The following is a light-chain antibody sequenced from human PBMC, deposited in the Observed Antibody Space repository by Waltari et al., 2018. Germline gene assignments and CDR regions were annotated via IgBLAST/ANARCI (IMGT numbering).Light chain of an antibody. V-gene: IGLV2-11*01. J-gene: IGLJ2*01. CDR1: SSDIGGFNY. CDR3: CSYAGSYTGVL. Sequence: QSALTQPRSVSGSPGQSVTISCTGTSSDIGGFNYVSWYQQHPVNAPKLIIYDVSERPSGVPDRFSGSKSANTASLTISGLQAEDEADYYCCSYAGSYTGVLFGGGTKLTVL. CDR2: DVS.